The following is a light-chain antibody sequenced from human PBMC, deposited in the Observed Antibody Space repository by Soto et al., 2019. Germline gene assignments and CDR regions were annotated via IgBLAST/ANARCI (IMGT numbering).Light chain of an antibody. CDR1: QSVSNSY. V-gene: IGKV3-20*01. CDR3: QLYGSSPWT. CDR2: GVS. Sequence: EIVLTQSPGTLCLSPGERATLSCRASQSVSNSYLAWYQQEPGQAPRLLIHGVSIRATGIPDRFSGSGSGTDFTLTISRLEPEDFAVYYCQLYGSSPWTFGQGTKVDIK. J-gene: IGKJ1*01.